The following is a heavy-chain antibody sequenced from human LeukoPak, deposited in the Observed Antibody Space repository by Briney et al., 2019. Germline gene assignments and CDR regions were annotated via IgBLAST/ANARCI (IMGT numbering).Heavy chain of an antibody. CDR2: ISSSSSYI. V-gene: IGHV3-21*01. D-gene: IGHD2-8*01. Sequence: GGSLRLSCAASGFTFSSYSMNWVRQAPGKGLEWVSSISSSSSYIYYADSVKGRFTISRDNAKNSLYLRMNSLRAEDTAVYYCARDVYALYYYYYYGMDVWGQGTTVTVSS. CDR1: GFTFSSYS. CDR3: ARDVYALYYYYYYGMDV. J-gene: IGHJ6*02.